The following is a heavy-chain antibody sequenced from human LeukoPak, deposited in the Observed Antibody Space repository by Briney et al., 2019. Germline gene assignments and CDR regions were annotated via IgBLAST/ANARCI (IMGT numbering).Heavy chain of an antibody. J-gene: IGHJ4*02. Sequence: ASVKVSCKASGGTFSSYAISWVRQAPGQGLEWMGGIIPIFGTANYAQKFQGRVTITADESTSTAYMELSSLRSEDTAVYYCARDPEYYYGSESYYNLDYWGQGTLVTVSS. CDR1: GGTFSSYA. CDR3: ARDPEYYYGSESYYNLDY. V-gene: IGHV1-69*13. CDR2: IIPIFGTA. D-gene: IGHD3-10*01.